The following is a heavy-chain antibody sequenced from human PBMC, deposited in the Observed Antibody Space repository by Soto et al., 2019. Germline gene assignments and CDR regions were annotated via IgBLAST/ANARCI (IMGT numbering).Heavy chain of an antibody. CDR2: INAGNGNT. CDR3: ARDRGYSYGWYDY. J-gene: IGHJ4*02. Sequence: ASVKVSCKASGYTFTSYAMHWIRQAPGQRLEWMGWINAGNGNTKYSQKFQGRVTITRDTSASTAYMELSSLRSEDTAVYYCARDRGYSYGWYDYWGQGTLVTVSS. D-gene: IGHD5-18*01. CDR1: GYTFTSYA. V-gene: IGHV1-3*01.